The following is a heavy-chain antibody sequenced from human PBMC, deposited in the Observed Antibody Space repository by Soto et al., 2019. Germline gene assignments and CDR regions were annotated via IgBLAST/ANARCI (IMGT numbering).Heavy chain of an antibody. Sequence: SETLSLTCTVSGGSISSGGYYWSWIRQHPGKGLEWIGYIYYSGSTYYNPSLKSRVTISVDTSKNQFSLKLSSVTAADTAVYYCARVPVKIIAAAGVLRWFDPWGQGTLVTVSS. CDR1: GGSISSGGYY. J-gene: IGHJ5*02. CDR2: IYYSGST. V-gene: IGHV4-31*03. CDR3: ARVPVKIIAAAGVLRWFDP. D-gene: IGHD6-13*01.